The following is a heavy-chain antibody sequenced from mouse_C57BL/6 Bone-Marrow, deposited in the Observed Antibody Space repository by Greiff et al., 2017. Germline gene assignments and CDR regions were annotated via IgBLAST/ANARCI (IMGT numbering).Heavy chain of an antibody. CDR1: GFSFNTYA. CDR3: VRQGWLLRAY. J-gene: IGHJ3*01. CDR2: IRSKSNNYAT. V-gene: IGHV10-1*01. Sequence: DVMLVESGGGLVQPKGSLKLSCAASGFSFNTYAMNWVRQAPGKGLEWVARIRSKSNNYATYYADSVKDRFTISRDDSESMLYLQMNNLKTEDTAMYYCVRQGWLLRAYWGQGTLVTVSA. D-gene: IGHD2-3*01.